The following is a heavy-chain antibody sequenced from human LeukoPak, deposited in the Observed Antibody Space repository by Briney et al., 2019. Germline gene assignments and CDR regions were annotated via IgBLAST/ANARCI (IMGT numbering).Heavy chain of an antibody. D-gene: IGHD3-10*01. CDR1: GFTFTMFP. V-gene: IGHV3-30-3*01. CDR3: ERDNLIYGSGVNWVDP. Sequence: GGSLRLSCVASGFTFTMFPMHWVRQAPGKVLEWVAFISEDGSNKFYADSVKRRFPIARDNPKNTLYLQKNSLRSEDTAVYYCERDNLIYGSGVNWVDPWGRGTLVSVSS. CDR2: ISEDGSNK. J-gene: IGHJ5*02.